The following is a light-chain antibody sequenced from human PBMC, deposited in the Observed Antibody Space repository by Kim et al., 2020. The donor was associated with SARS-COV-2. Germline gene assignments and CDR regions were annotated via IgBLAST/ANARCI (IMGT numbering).Light chain of an antibody. CDR1: SSDVGGYNY. J-gene: IGLJ2*01. CDR2: EVS. V-gene: IGLV2-8*01. CDR3: SSYGGSNNLV. Sequence: QSALTQPPSASGSPGQSVTISCTGTSSDVGGYNYVSWYQQHPGKAHKLMIYEVSKRPSGVPDRFSGSKSGNMASLTVSGLQAEDEADYYCSSYGGSNNLVFGGGTQLTVL.